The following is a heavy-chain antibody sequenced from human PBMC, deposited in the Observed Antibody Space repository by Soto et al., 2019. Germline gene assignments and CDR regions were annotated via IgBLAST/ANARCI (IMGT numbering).Heavy chain of an antibody. Sequence: GASVKVSCKAPRGTFSGYTITWVRQAPGQGLEWMGGITPLFGTTNYAQKFQGRVTITADESTTTAYMELSSLRPEDTAIYYCARDWIVVVSAAIASRYYYAMDVWGQGTTVTVSS. CDR2: ITPLFGTT. D-gene: IGHD2-2*02. CDR3: ARDWIVVVSAAIASRYYYAMDV. V-gene: IGHV1-69*13. J-gene: IGHJ6*02. CDR1: RGTFSGYT.